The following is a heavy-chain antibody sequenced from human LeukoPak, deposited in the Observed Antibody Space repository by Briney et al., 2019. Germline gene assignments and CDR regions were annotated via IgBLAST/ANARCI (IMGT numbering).Heavy chain of an antibody. CDR3: ASNYGDYEGDFDY. D-gene: IGHD4-17*01. Sequence: GESLKISCKGSGYSFTSYWISRVRQMPGKGLEWMGRIDPSDSYTNYSPSFQGHVTISADKSISTAYLQWSSLKASDTAMYYCASNYGDYEGDFDYWGQGTLVTVSS. CDR1: GYSFTSYW. V-gene: IGHV5-10-1*01. J-gene: IGHJ4*02. CDR2: IDPSDSYT.